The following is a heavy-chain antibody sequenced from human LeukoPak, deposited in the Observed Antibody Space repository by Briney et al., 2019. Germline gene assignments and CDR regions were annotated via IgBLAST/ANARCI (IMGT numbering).Heavy chain of an antibody. V-gene: IGHV3-53*01. CDR2: IYSGGST. D-gene: IGHD5-18*01. CDR1: GFTFTTYA. J-gene: IGHJ4*02. Sequence: GGSLRLSCAASGFTFTTYALNWFGRAPGKGLEWVSVIYSGGSTYYADSVKGRFTISRDNSKNTLYLQMNSLRAEDTAVYYCARGPAQKLWPQFDYWGQGTLVTVSS. CDR3: ARGPAQKLWPQFDY.